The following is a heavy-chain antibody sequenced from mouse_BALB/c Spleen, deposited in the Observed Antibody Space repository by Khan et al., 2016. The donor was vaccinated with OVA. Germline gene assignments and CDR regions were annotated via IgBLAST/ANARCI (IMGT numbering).Heavy chain of an antibody. CDR2: IWTGGGT. CDR3: VRRGHYYGSVYWYVDV. CDR1: GFSLTSYD. D-gene: IGHD1-1*01. V-gene: IGHV2-9-2*01. Sequence: VELVESGPGLVAPSQSLSITCTVSGFSLTSYDISWVRQPPGKGLEWLGVIWTGGGTNFNSAFMSRLSISKDNSKSHVFLKMSSLQTYDTAIDYCVRRGHYYGSVYWYVDVWGAGTTVTVSS. J-gene: IGHJ1*01.